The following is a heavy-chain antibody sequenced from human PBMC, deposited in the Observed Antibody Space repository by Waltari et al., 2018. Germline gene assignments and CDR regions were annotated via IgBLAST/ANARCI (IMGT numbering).Heavy chain of an antibody. D-gene: IGHD2-15*01. CDR3: ARGTMDIVVVVAATLDY. CDR1: GYTFTGYY. V-gene: IGHV1-2*02. CDR2: INPNSGGT. Sequence: QVQLVQSGAEVKKPGASVKVSCKASGYTFTGYYMHWVRQAPGQGLEWMGWINPNSGGTNYAQKFQGRVTMTRDTSISTAYMELSRLRSDDTAVYYCARGTMDIVVVVAATLDYWGQGTLVTVSS. J-gene: IGHJ4*02.